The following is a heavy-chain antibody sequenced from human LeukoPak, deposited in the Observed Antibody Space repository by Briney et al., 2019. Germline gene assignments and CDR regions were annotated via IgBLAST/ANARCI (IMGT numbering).Heavy chain of an antibody. V-gene: IGHV4-59*01. Sequence: SETLSLTCTVSGRSLSTYYWRWIRQPPGKGLEWIGYIYYSGSTNYNPSLKGRVTISVDTSRNQFSLKLSSVTAADTAVYYCARDSSYYGSGSYNWYFDLWGRGTLVTVSS. CDR1: GRSLSTYY. D-gene: IGHD3-10*01. CDR3: ARDSSYYGSGSYNWYFDL. J-gene: IGHJ2*01. CDR2: IYYSGST.